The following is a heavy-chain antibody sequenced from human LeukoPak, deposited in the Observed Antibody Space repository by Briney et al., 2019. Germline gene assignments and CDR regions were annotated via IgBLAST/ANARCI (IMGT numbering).Heavy chain of an antibody. Sequence: SETLSLTCTVSGGSISSSSYYWGWIRRPPGKGLEWIGSIYYSGSTYYNPSLKSRVTISVDTSKNQFSLKLSSVTAADTAVYYCARGKGSTPGAFDYWGQGTLVTVSS. D-gene: IGHD2-15*01. CDR3: ARGKGSTPGAFDY. J-gene: IGHJ4*02. CDR1: GGSISSSSYY. V-gene: IGHV4-39*07. CDR2: IYYSGST.